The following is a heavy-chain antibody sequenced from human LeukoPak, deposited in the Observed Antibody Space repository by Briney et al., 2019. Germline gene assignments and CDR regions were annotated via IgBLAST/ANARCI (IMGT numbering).Heavy chain of an antibody. CDR3: ARDISDTAMVDAFDI. V-gene: IGHV3-53*01. Sequence: GGSLRLSCAASGLTVSSNYMSWVRQAPGKGLEWVSVIYSGGSTYYADSVKGRFTISRDNSKNTLYLQMNSLRAEDTAVYYCARDISDTAMVDAFDIWGQGTMVTASS. CDR1: GLTVSSNY. CDR2: IYSGGST. J-gene: IGHJ3*02. D-gene: IGHD5-18*01.